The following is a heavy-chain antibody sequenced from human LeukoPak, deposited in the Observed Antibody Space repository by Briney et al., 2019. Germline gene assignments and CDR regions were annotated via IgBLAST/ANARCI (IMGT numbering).Heavy chain of an antibody. CDR3: ARGGVDYYGSGTYYLMYYFDY. J-gene: IGHJ4*02. Sequence: GGSLRLSCAASGFTFNTYGMSWVRQAPGKGLGWVSGISGSGGATYYADSVKGQFTISRDDPHNTLYLQMNSLRAEDTAVYFCARGGVDYYGSGTYYLMYYFDYWGQGALVTVSS. CDR1: GFTFNTYG. D-gene: IGHD3-10*01. V-gene: IGHV3-23*01. CDR2: ISGSGGAT.